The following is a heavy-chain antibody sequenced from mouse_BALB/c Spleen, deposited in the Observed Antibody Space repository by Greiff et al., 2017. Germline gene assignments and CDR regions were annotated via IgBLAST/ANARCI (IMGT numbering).Heavy chain of an antibody. CDR1: GFTFSDYY. CDR2: ISDGGSYT. D-gene: IGHD1-1*01. J-gene: IGHJ4*01. V-gene: IGHV5-4*02. Sequence: EVHLVESGGGLVKPGGSLKLSCAASGFTFSDYYMYWVRQTPEKRLEWVATISDGGSYTYYPDSVKGRFTISRDNAKNNLYLQMSSLKSEDTAMYYCARGGRYYYAMDYWGQGTSVTVSS. CDR3: ARGGRYYYAMDY.